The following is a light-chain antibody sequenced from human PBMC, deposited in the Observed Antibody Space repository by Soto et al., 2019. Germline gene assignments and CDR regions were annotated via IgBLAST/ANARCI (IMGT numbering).Light chain of an antibody. V-gene: IGKV3-20*01. CDR1: QSVSSSY. Sequence: ETVLTQSPGTLSLSPGERATLSCRASQSVSSSYLACYQQKPGQAPRLLIYGASSRATGIPDRFSGSGSGTDFTLTISRLEPEDFAVYYCQQYGSSPPSWTFGQGTKVEIK. CDR3: QQYGSSPPSWT. J-gene: IGKJ1*01. CDR2: GAS.